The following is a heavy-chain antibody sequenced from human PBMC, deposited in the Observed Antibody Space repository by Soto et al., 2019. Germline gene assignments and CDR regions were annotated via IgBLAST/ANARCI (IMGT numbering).Heavy chain of an antibody. J-gene: IGHJ4*02. CDR1: GFNFTDYV. D-gene: IGHD5-18*01. CDR3: ARSIRGIQLWIHFDY. CDR2: TRNKANSYTT. Sequence: GGSLRLSCVASGFNFTDYVIHWVRQAPGRGLEWVGRTRNKANSYTTEYAASVKGRFTISRDDSKNSLYLQMNSLKTEDTAVYYCARSIRGIQLWIHFDYWGQGTLVTVSS. V-gene: IGHV3-72*01.